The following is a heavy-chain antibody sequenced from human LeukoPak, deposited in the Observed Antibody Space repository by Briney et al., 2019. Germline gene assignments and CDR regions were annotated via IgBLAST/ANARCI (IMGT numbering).Heavy chain of an antibody. CDR3: AKGFSGSYYRDAFDI. D-gene: IGHD1-26*01. CDR1: GFTFDDYA. CDR2: ISWNSGII. J-gene: IGHJ3*02. V-gene: IGHV3-9*03. Sequence: PGGSLRLSCAASGFTFDDYAMHWVRHAPGKGLEWVSGISWNSGIIGYADSVKGRFTISRDNAKNSLYLQMNSLRAEDMALYYCAKGFSGSYYRDAFDIWGQGTMVTVSS.